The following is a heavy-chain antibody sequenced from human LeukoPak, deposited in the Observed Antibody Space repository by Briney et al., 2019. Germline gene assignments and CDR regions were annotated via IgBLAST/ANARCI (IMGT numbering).Heavy chain of an antibody. J-gene: IGHJ4*02. CDR2: INPNSGGT. D-gene: IGHD2-15*01. V-gene: IGHV1-2*02. Sequence: ASVKVSCKASGYTFTGYYIHWVRQAPGQGLEWMGWINPNSGGTNNAQKFQGRVTMTRDTSTSTAYMELRSLRSDDTAVYYCARDFGIGSGPAGFDYWGQGTLVTVSS. CDR3: ARDFGIGSGPAGFDY. CDR1: GYTFTGYY.